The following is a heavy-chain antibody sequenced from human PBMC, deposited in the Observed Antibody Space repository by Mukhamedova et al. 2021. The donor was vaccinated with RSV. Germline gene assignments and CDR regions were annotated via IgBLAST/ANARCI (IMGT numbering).Heavy chain of an antibody. V-gene: IGHV4-59*13. D-gene: IGHD5-18*01. CDR2: IYYSGST. J-gene: IGHJ4*02. CDR3: ARDRENYGNSYGSVYFDY. Sequence: GKGLEWIGYIYYSGSTNYNPSLKSRVTISVDTSKNQFSLKLSSVTAADTAVYYCARDRENYGNSYGSVYFDYWGTATLVTVSS.